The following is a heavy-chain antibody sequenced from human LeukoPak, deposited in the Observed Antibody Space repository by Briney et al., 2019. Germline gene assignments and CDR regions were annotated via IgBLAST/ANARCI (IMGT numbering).Heavy chain of an antibody. Sequence: PGRSLRLSCAASGFTFSSYGMHWVRQAPGKGLEWVAVIWYDGSNKYYADSVKGRFTISRDNSKNTLYLQMNSLRAEDMAVYYCAKDRGDYAFDYWGQGTLVTVSS. CDR1: GFTFSSYG. V-gene: IGHV3-33*06. CDR2: IWYDGSNK. J-gene: IGHJ4*02. CDR3: AKDRGDYAFDY. D-gene: IGHD4-17*01.